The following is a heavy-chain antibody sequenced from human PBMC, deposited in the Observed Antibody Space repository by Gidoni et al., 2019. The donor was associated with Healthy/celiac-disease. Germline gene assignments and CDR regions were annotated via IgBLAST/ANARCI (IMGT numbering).Heavy chain of an antibody. CDR3: ARRGYCSGGSCYSFVPEENWFDP. D-gene: IGHD2-15*01. CDR1: GYTFTSYY. V-gene: IGHV1-46*01. CDR2: INPSGGST. Sequence: QVQLVQSGAEVKKPGASVKVSCKASGYTFTSYYMHWVRQAPGQGLEWMGIINPSGGSTSYAQKFQGRVTMTRDTSTSTVYMELSSLRSEDTAVYYCARRGYCSGGSCYSFVPEENWFDPWGQGTLVTVSS. J-gene: IGHJ5*02.